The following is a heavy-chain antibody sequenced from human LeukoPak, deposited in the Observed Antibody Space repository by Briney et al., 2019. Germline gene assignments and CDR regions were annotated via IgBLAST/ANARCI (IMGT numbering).Heavy chain of an antibody. D-gene: IGHD3-10*01. CDR3: ARDRGLFLFDY. CDR1: GLTFGNYW. Sequence: GGALRLSRVGSGLTFGNYWMTWVRQAPGKGVEWLAHINEDGSETAYVDSVRGRFTNSRDNAKNSLYLQMSRLRDEDTAVYYCARDRGLFLFDYWGQGTLVSVSS. J-gene: IGHJ4*02. CDR2: INEDGSET. V-gene: IGHV3-7*01.